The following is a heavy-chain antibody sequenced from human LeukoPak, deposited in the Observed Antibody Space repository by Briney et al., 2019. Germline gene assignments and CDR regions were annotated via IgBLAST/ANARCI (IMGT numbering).Heavy chain of an antibody. J-gene: IGHJ4*02. Sequence: SETLSLTCNVSGDSVTSDNFYWAWIRQPPGKGLEWIGSIYYSGSTYYNPSLESRVTISVDTSKNQFSLKLSSVTAADTAVYYWAGGGNPYFFDYWGQGTLVTVSS. V-gene: IGHV4-39*07. CDR3: AGGGNPYFFDY. CDR2: IYYSGST. D-gene: IGHD1-14*01. CDR1: GDSVTSDNFY.